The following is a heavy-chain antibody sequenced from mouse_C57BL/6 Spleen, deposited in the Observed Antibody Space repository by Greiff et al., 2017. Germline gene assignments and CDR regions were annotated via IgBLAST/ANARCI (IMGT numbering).Heavy chain of an antibody. CDR2: ISYDGSN. CDR1: GYSITSGYY. Sequence: ESGPGLVKPSPSLSLTCSATGYSITSGYYWNWIRQFPGNKLEWMGYISYDGSNNYNPSLKNRISITRDTSKNQFFLKLNSLATEDTATYYCAREEYDAYWGQGTLVTVSA. CDR3: AREEYDAY. D-gene: IGHD2-14*01. V-gene: IGHV3-6*01. J-gene: IGHJ3*01.